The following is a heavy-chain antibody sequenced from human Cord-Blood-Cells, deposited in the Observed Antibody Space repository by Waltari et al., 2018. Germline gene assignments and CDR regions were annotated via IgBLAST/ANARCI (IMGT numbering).Heavy chain of an antibody. J-gene: IGHJ4*02. D-gene: IGHD1-1*01. CDR2: ISAYNGNT. CDR1: RYTFPGSG. Sequence: QVQLVQSGAEGKKTGASVKGSCRASRYTFPGSGISWVRQAPGQGLAGMGWISAYNGNTNYAQKLQGRVTMTTDTSTSTAYMELRSLRSDDTAVYYCARNWDYWGQGTLVTVSS. CDR3: ARNWDY. V-gene: IGHV1-18*01.